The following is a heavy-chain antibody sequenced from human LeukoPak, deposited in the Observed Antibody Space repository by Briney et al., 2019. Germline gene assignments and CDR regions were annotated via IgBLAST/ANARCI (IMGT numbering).Heavy chain of an antibody. CDR3: ARRVGATNPYFDY. J-gene: IGHJ4*02. CDR1: GYSISSGYY. V-gene: IGHV4-38-2*02. CDR2: IYHSGST. D-gene: IGHD1-26*01. Sequence: SETLSLTCTVSGYSISSGYYWGWIRQPPVKGLEWIGSIYHSGSTYYNPSLKSRVTISVDTSKNQFSLKLSSVTAADTAVYYCARRVGATNPYFDYWGQGTLVTVSS.